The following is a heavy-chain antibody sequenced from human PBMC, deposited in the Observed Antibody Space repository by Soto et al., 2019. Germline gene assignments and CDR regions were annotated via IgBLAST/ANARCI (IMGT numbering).Heavy chain of an antibody. D-gene: IGHD2-15*01. CDR2: IYHSGST. CDR1: GYSISSGYY. Sequence: SETLSLTCAVSGYSISSGYYWGWIRQPPGKGLEWIGSIYHSGSTYYNPSLKSRVTISVDTSKNQFSLKLSSVTAADTAVYYCARDVVVVAATVYRNNWFDPWGQGTLVTVSS. J-gene: IGHJ5*02. CDR3: ARDVVVVAATVYRNNWFDP. V-gene: IGHV4-38-2*02.